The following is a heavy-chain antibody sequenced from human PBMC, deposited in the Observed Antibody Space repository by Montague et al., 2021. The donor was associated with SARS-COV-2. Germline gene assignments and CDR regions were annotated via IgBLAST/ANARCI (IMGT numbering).Heavy chain of an antibody. D-gene: IGHD2/OR15-2a*01. Sequence: TLSLTCTVSGVSISSGDYSWNWIRQSPGKGLEWIGFIYESGSTLYNPSLKSRITISVDRSKNQFSLRLNSVTAADTAVYYCAREIIANAFDVWGHGTTVTVSS. CDR2: IYESGST. CDR1: GVSISSGDYS. J-gene: IGHJ3*01. CDR3: AREIIANAFDV. V-gene: IGHV4-30-2*06.